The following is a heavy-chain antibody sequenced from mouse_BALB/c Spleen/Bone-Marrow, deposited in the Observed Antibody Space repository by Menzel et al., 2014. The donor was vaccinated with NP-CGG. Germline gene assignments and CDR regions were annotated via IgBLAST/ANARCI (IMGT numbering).Heavy chain of an antibody. V-gene: IGHV1S81*02. CDR3: SREGAY. Sequence: VQLQQSGAELVKPGAPVKLSCKASGYTFTSYYMYWVKQRPGQGLEWIGEITPSNGDTNFNEKFKSKATLTVDKSSSTAYMQLSSLTSEDSAVYYCSREGAYWGQGTLVTVSA. J-gene: IGHJ3*01. CDR2: ITPSNGDT. CDR1: GYTFTSYY.